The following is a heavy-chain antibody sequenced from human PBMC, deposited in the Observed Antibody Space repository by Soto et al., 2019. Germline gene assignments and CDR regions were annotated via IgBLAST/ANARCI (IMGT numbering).Heavy chain of an antibody. CDR1: GFTFSSYG. Sequence: GGSLRLSCAASGFTFSSYGMHWVRQAPGKGLEWVAVISYDGSNKYYADSVKGRFTISRDNSKNTLYLQMNSLRAEDTAVYYCAKGVGGSQSPYYYDYGMDVWGQGTTVTVSS. V-gene: IGHV3-30*18. D-gene: IGHD1-26*01. CDR2: ISYDGSNK. CDR3: AKGVGGSQSPYYYDYGMDV. J-gene: IGHJ6*02.